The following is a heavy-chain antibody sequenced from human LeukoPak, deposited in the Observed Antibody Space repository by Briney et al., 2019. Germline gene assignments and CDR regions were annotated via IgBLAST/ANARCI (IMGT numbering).Heavy chain of an antibody. V-gene: IGHV4-34*01. D-gene: IGHD1-20*01. Sequence: PSETLSLTCAVYGGSFSGYYWSWVRQPPGKGLEWIGEINHSGSTNYNPSLKSRVTISVDTSKNQFSLKLSSVTAADTAVYYCARGTYNWNDVGVARYNWFDPWGQGTLVTVSP. CDR2: INHSGST. J-gene: IGHJ5*02. CDR3: ARGTYNWNDVGVARYNWFDP. CDR1: GGSFSGYY.